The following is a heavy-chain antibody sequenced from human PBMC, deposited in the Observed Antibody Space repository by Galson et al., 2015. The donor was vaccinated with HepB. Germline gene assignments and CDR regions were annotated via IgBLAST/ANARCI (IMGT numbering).Heavy chain of an antibody. V-gene: IGHV1-18*01. CDR1: GYTFTSNG. CDR2: ISANTGNT. J-gene: IGHJ4*02. Sequence: SVKVSCKASGYTFTSNGISWVRQAPGHGLEWMGRISANTGNTNYAQKFQGRVTLTRDTSTSSVHMELRSLRIDDTAVYYCARERVGGDFDHWGQGTPVTVSS. D-gene: IGHD2-2*01. CDR3: ARERVGGDFDH.